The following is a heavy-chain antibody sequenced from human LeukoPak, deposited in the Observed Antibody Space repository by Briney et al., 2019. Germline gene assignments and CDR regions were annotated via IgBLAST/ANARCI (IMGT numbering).Heavy chain of an antibody. CDR1: GFTFDDYA. Sequence: GGSLRLSCAASGFTFDDYAMHWVRQAPGKGLEWVSLISGDGGSTYYADSVKGRFTISRDNSKNSLYLQMNSLRTEDTALYYCAKDGLGGSGSYDYYYYYMDVWGKGTPVTVSS. CDR2: ISGDGGST. D-gene: IGHD3-10*01. J-gene: IGHJ6*03. CDR3: AKDGLGGSGSYDYYYYYMDV. V-gene: IGHV3-43*02.